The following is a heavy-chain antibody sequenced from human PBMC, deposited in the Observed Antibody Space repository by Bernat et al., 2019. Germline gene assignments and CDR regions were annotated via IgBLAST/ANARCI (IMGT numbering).Heavy chain of an antibody. CDR2: INHSGST. D-gene: IGHD2-15*01. CDR3: ARGDVVASDAFDI. Sequence: QVQLQQWGAGLLKPSETLSLTCAVYGGSFSGYYWSWIRQPPGKGLEWIGEINHSGSTNYNPSLKSRVTISVDMSKNQFSLKLSSVTAADTAVYYCARGDVVASDAFDIWGQGTMVTVSS. CDR1: GGSFSGYY. J-gene: IGHJ3*02. V-gene: IGHV4-34*01.